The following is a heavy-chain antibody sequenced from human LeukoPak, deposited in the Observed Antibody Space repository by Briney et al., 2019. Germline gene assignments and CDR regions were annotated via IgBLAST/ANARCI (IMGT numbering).Heavy chain of an antibody. CDR2: IYYSGST. CDR3: ARDRARLRFYGSGSYYESRWDWFDP. CDR1: GGSISSSSYY. J-gene: IGHJ5*02. D-gene: IGHD3-10*01. Sequence: SETLSLTCTVSGGSISSSSYYWGWIRQPPGKGLEWIGSIYYSGSTYYNPSLKSRVTISVDTSKNQFSLKLSSVTAADTAVYYCARDRARLRFYGSGSYYESRWDWFDPWGQGTLVTVSS. V-gene: IGHV4-39*07.